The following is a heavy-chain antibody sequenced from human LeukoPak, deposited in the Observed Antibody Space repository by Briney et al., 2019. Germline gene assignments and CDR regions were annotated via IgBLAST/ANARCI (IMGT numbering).Heavy chain of an antibody. Sequence: PGGSLRLSCTASGFTFSDYYMSWIRQAPGKGLEWVSCISGSGSTIYYADSVKGRFTISRDNAKNSLYLQMNSLRAEDTAVYYCARDGGLASGSYYTFDYWGQGTLVTVSS. CDR1: GFTFSDYY. D-gene: IGHD3-10*01. V-gene: IGHV3-11*04. J-gene: IGHJ4*02. CDR2: ISGSGSTI. CDR3: ARDGGLASGSYYTFDY.